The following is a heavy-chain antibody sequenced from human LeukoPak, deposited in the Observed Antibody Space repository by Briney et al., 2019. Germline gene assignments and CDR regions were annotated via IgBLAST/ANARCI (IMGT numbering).Heavy chain of an antibody. D-gene: IGHD5-18*01. CDR2: IYSGGST. CDR1: GFTFSDYY. CDR3: ARRGPGSYGLDY. J-gene: IGHJ4*02. V-gene: IGHV3-53*01. Sequence: GGSLRLSCAASGFTFSDYYMSWVRQAPGKGLEWVSIIYSGGSTNYADSVKGRFTISRDNSKNTVYLQMNSLRAEDTAVYYCARRGPGSYGLDYWGQGTLVTVSS.